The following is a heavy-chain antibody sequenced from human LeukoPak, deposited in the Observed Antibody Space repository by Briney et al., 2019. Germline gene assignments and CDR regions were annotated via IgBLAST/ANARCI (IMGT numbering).Heavy chain of an antibody. D-gene: IGHD6-6*01. V-gene: IGHV3-23*01. CDR3: ANSSLA. CDR1: GFTFEASA. Sequence: GRSLRLSCAASGFTFEASAMSWVRQAPGKGLEWVAVITGGGESTYYADSVKGRFTISRVNSKNTLFLQMTNLRTEDTAVYYCANSSLAWGQGTLVTVSS. J-gene: IGHJ4*02. CDR2: ITGGGEST.